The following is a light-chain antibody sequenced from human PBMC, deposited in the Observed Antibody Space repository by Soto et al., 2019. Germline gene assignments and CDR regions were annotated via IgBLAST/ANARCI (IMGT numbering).Light chain of an antibody. J-gene: IGKJ1*01. CDR2: AAS. CDR1: QGISNY. CDR3: QKDNSAPWT. V-gene: IGKV1-27*01. Sequence: DIQMTQSPSSLSASVGDRVTITCRASQGISNYLAWYQQKPGKVPKLLIYAASTLQSGLPSRFSGSGSGTDFTLSISSLPPQDVATYFCQKDNSAPWTFGQGTQV.